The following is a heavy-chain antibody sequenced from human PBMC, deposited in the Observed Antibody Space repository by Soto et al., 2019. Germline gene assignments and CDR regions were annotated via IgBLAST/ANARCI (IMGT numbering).Heavy chain of an antibody. V-gene: IGHV2-5*01. CDR2: IYWSGDE. Sequence: GPTLVNPTQTLTLTCSFSGFSLTTSGVGVGWIRQPPGKALEWLAHIYWSGDEHYRPSLKSRLSITKDASKNQVVLTMTNMDPVDTATYYCARGIATRPVFAFDVWGQGTMVTVSS. CDR1: GFSLTTSGVG. CDR3: ARGIATRPVFAFDV. J-gene: IGHJ3*01. D-gene: IGHD6-6*01.